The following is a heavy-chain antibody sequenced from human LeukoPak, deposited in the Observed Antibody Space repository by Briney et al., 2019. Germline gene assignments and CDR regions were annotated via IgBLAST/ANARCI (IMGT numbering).Heavy chain of an antibody. J-gene: IGHJ3*02. CDR1: GGSISSYY. CDR2: IYYSGST. CDR3: ARSHTQLAARRWFDAFDI. V-gene: IGHV4-59*01. D-gene: IGHD6-6*01. Sequence: SETLSLTCTVSGGSISSYYWSWIRQPPGKGLEWIGYIYYSGSTNYNPSLKSRVTISVDTSKNQFSLKLSSVTAADTAVYYCARSHTQLAARRWFDAFDIWGQGTMVTVSS.